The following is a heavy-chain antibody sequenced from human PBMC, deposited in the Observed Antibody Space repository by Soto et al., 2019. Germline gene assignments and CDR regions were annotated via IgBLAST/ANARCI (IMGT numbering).Heavy chain of an antibody. CDR3: TIHGGLRPS. Sequence: QVQLQESGPGLVKPSETLSLTCTVSGDSLSTYYWSWIRQPPGKGLEWIGYIYDSRSTYYNPSLKGRVTISADTSKNQFSLKLTSVTATDTAVYYCTIHGGLRPSWGQGTLVTVSS. CDR2: IYDSRST. J-gene: IGHJ4*02. V-gene: IGHV4-59*08. CDR1: GDSLSTYY. D-gene: IGHD5-12*01.